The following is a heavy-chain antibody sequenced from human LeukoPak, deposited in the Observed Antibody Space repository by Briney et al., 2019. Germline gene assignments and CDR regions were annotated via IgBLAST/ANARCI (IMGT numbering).Heavy chain of an antibody. D-gene: IGHD1-26*01. J-gene: IGHJ4*02. Sequence: PPGGSLRLSCAASGFTFSSYAMSWVRQAPGKGLEWVSAISGSGGSTYYADSVKSRFTISRDNSKNTLYLQMNSLRAEDTAVYYCAKDLPPNSGSYLFDYWGQGTLVTVSS. CDR2: ISGSGGST. V-gene: IGHV3-23*01. CDR1: GFTFSSYA. CDR3: AKDLPPNSGSYLFDY.